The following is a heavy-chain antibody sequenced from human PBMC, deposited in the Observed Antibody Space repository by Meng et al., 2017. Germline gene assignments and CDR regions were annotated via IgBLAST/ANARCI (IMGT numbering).Heavy chain of an antibody. CDR3: AYATTVSN. J-gene: IGHJ4*02. Sequence: RLKQWGSGLLKPSATLSLACAVYGWSFSGYYWSWIRQPPGKGLEWIGEINHSGSTNYNPSLKGRVTISVDTSKNQFSLKLSSVTAADTAVYYCAYATTVSNWGQGTLVTVSS. V-gene: IGHV4-34*01. D-gene: IGHD4-11*01. CDR1: GWSFSGYY. CDR2: INHSGST.